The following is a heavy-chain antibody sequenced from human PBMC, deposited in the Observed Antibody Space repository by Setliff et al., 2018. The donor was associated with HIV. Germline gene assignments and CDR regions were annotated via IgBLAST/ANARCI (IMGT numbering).Heavy chain of an antibody. CDR3: TRHVDSGTYIDV. D-gene: IGHD5-18*01. J-gene: IGHJ6*03. V-gene: IGHV3-72*01. CDR1: EFALSDHY. Sequence: GGSLRLSCEASEFALSDHYMDWVRQAPGKGPEWFGRIRPKRKSSTTEYAASVKGRFTISRDDSKNSLYLQMNSLKTEDTAVYYCTRHVDSGTYIDVWGRGTTVTVSS. CDR2: IRPKRKSSTT.